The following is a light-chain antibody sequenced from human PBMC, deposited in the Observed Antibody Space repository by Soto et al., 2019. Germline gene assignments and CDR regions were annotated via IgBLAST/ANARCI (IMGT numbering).Light chain of an antibody. V-gene: IGLV2-14*01. CDR3: FSYTTSGAPYV. CDR2: EVN. CDR1: TSDVGGHNY. J-gene: IGLJ1*01. Sequence: QSALTQPASVSGSPGQSFTISYTGTTSDVGGHNYVSWYQQHPGKVPILLIYEVNNRPSGVSNRFSGYKSGIQAPLTLSALQAGDEATYYCFSYTTSGAPYVSGAGTKVTVL.